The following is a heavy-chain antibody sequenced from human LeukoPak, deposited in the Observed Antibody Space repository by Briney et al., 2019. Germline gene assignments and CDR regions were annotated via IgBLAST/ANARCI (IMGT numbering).Heavy chain of an antibody. CDR3: ARELRYFDWPGYYMDV. CDR2: IIPIFGTA. Sequence: GSSVKVSCKASGGTFSSYAISWVRQAPGQGLEWMGGIIPIFGTANYAQKFQGRVTITADESTSTAYMELSSLRSEDTAVYYCARELRYFDWPGYYMDVWGKGTTVTVSS. CDR1: GGTFSSYA. D-gene: IGHD3-9*01. J-gene: IGHJ6*03. V-gene: IGHV1-69*01.